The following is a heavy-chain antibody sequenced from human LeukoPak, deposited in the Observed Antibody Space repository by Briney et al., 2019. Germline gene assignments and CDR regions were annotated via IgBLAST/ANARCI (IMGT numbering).Heavy chain of an antibody. V-gene: IGHV3-21*01. Sequence: PGGSLRLSCAASGFTFSSYSMNWDRQAPGKGLEWVSSISSSSSYIYYADSVKGRFTISRDNAKNSLYLQMNSLRAEDTAVYYCARGIAAAGTGGYWGQGTLVTVSS. CDR3: ARGIAAAGTGGY. D-gene: IGHD6-13*01. CDR1: GFTFSSYS. J-gene: IGHJ4*02. CDR2: ISSSSSYI.